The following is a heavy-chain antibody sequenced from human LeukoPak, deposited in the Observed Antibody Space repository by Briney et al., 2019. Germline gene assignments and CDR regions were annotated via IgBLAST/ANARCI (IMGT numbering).Heavy chain of an antibody. CDR1: GFTFSSYA. V-gene: IGHV3-23*01. CDR2: ISGSGGST. J-gene: IGHJ6*03. D-gene: IGHD3-3*01. Sequence: GGSLRLSCAASGFTFSSYAMSWVRQAPGKGLEWVSAISGSGGSTYYADSVKGRFTISRDNSKNTLYLQMNSLRAEDTAVYYCAKALYDFWSGSYCYMDVWGKGTTVTVSS. CDR3: AKALYDFWSGSYCYMDV.